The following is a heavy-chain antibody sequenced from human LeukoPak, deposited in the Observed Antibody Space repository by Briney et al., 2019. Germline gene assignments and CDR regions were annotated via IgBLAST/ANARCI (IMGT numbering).Heavy chain of an antibody. V-gene: IGHV3-7*03. CDR2: MNEDGSDK. D-gene: IGHD6-19*01. J-gene: IGHJ5*02. CDR1: GFTFSSHW. CDR3: AKDSSKARAVARNWFDP. Sequence: GGSLRLSCAASGFTFSSHWMSWVRQAPGKGLEWVANMNEDGSDKYYVDSVKGRFTISRDNSKNTLYLQMNSLRAEDTAVYYCAKDSSKARAVARNWFDPWGQGTLVTVSS.